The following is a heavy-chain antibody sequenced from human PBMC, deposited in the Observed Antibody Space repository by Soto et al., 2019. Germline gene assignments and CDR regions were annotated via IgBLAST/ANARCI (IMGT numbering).Heavy chain of an antibody. CDR2: ISQSGNT. J-gene: IGHJ4*02. CDR3: ARATKVSGSSQTRPDF. Sequence: PLETLSLTCSIYSGSFSDYYLSWIRHPPGKGLEWIGEISQSGNTNYSPSLKSRVSISIDTSKKQFSLNLASVSAADTAVYYCARATKVSGSSQTRPDFWGQGTLVTVSS. D-gene: IGHD6-6*01. CDR1: SGSFSDYY. V-gene: IGHV4-34*01.